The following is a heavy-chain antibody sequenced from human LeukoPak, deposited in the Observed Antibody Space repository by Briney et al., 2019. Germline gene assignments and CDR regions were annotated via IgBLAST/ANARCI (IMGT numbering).Heavy chain of an antibody. V-gene: IGHV3-23*01. Sequence: PGGSLRLSFAASGFTFSSYAISWVRQAPGKGLEWVSAISGSGGSTYYADSVKGRFTISRDNSKNTLYLQMNSLRAEDTAVYYCAKAPPFDTRFDYCGQGTLVTVSS. CDR3: AKAPPFDTRFDY. CDR1: GFTFSSYA. J-gene: IGHJ4*02. CDR2: ISGSGGST. D-gene: IGHD1-26*01.